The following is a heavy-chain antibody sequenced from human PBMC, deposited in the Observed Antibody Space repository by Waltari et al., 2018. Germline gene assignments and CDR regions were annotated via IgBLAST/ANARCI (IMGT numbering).Heavy chain of an antibody. Sequence: QVQLQESGPGLVKPSQTLSLPCTVSGGSISSGSYSWTWIRQPAGKGLEWIGYIYTSGSTNYNPSLKSRVTISVDTSKNQFSLKLSSVTAADTAVYYCASGERVGATVDYWGQGTLVTVSS. CDR2: IYTSGST. CDR3: ASGERVGATVDY. D-gene: IGHD1-26*01. J-gene: IGHJ4*02. V-gene: IGHV4-61*09. CDR1: GGSISSGSYS.